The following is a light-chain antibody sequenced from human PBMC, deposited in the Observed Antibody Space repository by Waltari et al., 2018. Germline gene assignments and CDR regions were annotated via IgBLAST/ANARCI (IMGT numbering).Light chain of an antibody. CDR1: QSVSRA. J-gene: IGKJ1*01. CDR2: GAS. Sequence: IVLTQSPGPLSLSPGERAPLSCRASQSVSRALAWYQQNPGQAPRLLIYGASNRATGIPDRFSGSGSGTDFSLIISRLEPEDFAVYYCQHYVSLPVTFGQGTKVEIK. V-gene: IGKV3-20*01. CDR3: QHYVSLPVT.